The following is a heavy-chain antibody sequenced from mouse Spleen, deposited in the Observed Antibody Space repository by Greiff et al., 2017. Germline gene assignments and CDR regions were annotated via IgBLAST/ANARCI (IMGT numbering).Heavy chain of an antibody. CDR3: TRRYYRYYYYAMDY. V-gene: IGHV1S81*02. Sequence: QVQLKQSGAELVKPGASVKLSCKASGYTFTSYYMYWVKQRPGQGLEWIGEINPSNGGTNFNEKFKSKATLTVDKSSSTAYMQLSSLTSEDSAVYYCTRRYYRYYYYAMDYWGQGTSVTVSS. CDR2: INPSNGGT. J-gene: IGHJ4*01. CDR1: GYTFTSYY. D-gene: IGHD2-14*01.